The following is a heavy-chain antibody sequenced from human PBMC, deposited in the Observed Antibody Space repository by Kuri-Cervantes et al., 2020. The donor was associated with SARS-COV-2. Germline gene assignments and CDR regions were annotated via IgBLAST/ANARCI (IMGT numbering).Heavy chain of an antibody. J-gene: IGHJ4*02. D-gene: IGHD6-13*01. CDR3: ARDEKNIAAAGTILSYFDY. CDR1: GFTFSSYA. CDR2: ISYDGSNK. V-gene: IGHV3-30-3*01. Sequence: GGSLRLSCAASGFTFSSYAMHWVRQAPGKGLEWVAVISYDGSNKYYADSVKGRFTISRDNSKNTLYLQMNSLRAEDTAVYYCARDEKNIAAAGTILSYFDYWGQGTLVTVSS.